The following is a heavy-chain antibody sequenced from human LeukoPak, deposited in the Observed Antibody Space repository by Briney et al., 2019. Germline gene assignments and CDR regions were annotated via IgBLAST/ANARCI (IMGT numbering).Heavy chain of an antibody. CDR3: ARDRYDSSGYYPIYNWFDP. CDR2: IIPIFGTA. V-gene: IGHV1-69*13. D-gene: IGHD3-22*01. J-gene: IGHJ5*02. CDR1: GGTFSSYA. Sequence: ASVKASCKASGGTFSSYAVSWVRQAPGQGLEWMGGIIPIFGTANYAQKFQGRVTITADESTSTAYMELSSLRYTAVYYCARDRYDSSGYYPIYNWFDPWGQGTLVTVSS.